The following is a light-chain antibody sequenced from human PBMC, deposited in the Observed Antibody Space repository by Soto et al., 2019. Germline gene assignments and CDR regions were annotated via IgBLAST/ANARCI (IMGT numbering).Light chain of an antibody. CDR1: SSDVGGYNY. CDR3: CSHAGSSNYV. J-gene: IGLJ1*01. V-gene: IGLV2-8*01. CDR2: EVN. Sequence: QSALTQPPSASGSPGQSVAISCTGTSSDVGGYNYVSWYQQHPGKAPKLMIYEVNKRPSGVPDRFSGSKSGSTASLTISGLQAEDEADYYCCSHAGSSNYVFGTGTKVTVL.